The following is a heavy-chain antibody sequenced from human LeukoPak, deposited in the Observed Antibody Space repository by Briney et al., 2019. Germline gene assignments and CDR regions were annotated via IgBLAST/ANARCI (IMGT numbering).Heavy chain of an antibody. Sequence: GGSLRLSCAASGFTFSAHATNWVRQAPGKGLEWVAAILASGGGTYYTDSVKGRFTISRDNSKNTLYLQMNSLRAEDTAVYYCGTPQSPSRGFYMDVWGKGTTVTVSS. CDR2: ILASGGGT. J-gene: IGHJ6*03. CDR3: GTPQSPSRGFYMDV. CDR1: GFTFSAHA. V-gene: IGHV3-23*01.